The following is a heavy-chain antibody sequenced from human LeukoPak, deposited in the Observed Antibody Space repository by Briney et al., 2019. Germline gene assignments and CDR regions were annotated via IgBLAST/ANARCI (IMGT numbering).Heavy chain of an antibody. J-gene: IGHJ4*02. CDR2: INAGNGNT. CDR3: ARSYGSGSYLHL. D-gene: IGHD3-10*01. V-gene: IGHV1-3*01. Sequence: ASVKVSCKASGYTFTSCAMHWVRQAPGQRLEWMGWINAGNGNTKYSQKFQGRVTITRDTSASTAYMELSSLRSEDTAVYYCARSYGSGSYLHLWGQGTLVTVSS. CDR1: GYTFTSCA.